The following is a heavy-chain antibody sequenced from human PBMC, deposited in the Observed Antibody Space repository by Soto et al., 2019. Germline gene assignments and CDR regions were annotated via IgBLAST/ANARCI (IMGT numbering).Heavy chain of an antibody. D-gene: IGHD3-22*01. CDR1: GFTFSSYA. CDR3: AKSYYYDSSGYLVY. V-gene: IGHV3-23*01. J-gene: IGHJ4*02. CDR2: IGGTGDNT. Sequence: VGSLRLSCAASGFTFSSYAMSWVRQAPGKGLEWVSAIGGTGDNTYYADSVKGRFTISRDNSKNTLYLQMNSLRAEDTAVYYCAKSYYYDSSGYLVYWGQGTLVTVSS.